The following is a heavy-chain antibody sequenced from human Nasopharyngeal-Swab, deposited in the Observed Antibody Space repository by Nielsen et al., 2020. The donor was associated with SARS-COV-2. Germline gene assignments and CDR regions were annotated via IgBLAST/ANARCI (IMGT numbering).Heavy chain of an antibody. D-gene: IGHD5-24*01. J-gene: IGHJ4*02. Sequence: SVKVSCKASGDTFSHYPISWVRQAPGQGLEWMGRIVPIVDVANYAQKFQGRVTITADRVTTTAYTELSSLRSEDTAVYYCATAKRHRRWMATHDYWGQGTLVTVSS. V-gene: IGHV1-69*02. CDR2: IVPIVDVA. CDR1: GDTFSHYP. CDR3: ATAKRHRRWMATHDY.